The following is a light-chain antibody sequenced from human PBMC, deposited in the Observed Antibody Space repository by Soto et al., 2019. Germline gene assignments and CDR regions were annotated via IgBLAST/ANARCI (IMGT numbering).Light chain of an antibody. CDR1: QSVNNN. CDR3: PQYNIWPRA. J-gene: IGKJ1*01. V-gene: IGKV3-15*01. Sequence: EIVMTQYPATLSVSPGERATLSCRASQSVNNNLAWYQQTPGQAPRLLIYGASTRTTGFPARFSGSGSRTEFTLTILSLQSEDLAVYYCPQYNIWPRAFGQGTKVEIK. CDR2: GAS.